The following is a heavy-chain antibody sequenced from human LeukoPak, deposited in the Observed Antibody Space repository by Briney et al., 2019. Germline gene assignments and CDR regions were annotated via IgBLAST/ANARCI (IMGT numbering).Heavy chain of an antibody. CDR1: GYTFTGYY. D-gene: IGHD3-22*01. CDR2: INPNSGGT. Sequence: ASVKVSCKGFGYTFTGYYMHWVRQAPGQGLEWMGWINPNSGGTNYAQKFQGRVTMTRDTSISTAYMELSRLRSDDTAVYYCASLRYDSSGYRFDYWGQGTLVTVSS. CDR3: ASLRYDSSGYRFDY. J-gene: IGHJ4*02. V-gene: IGHV1-2*02.